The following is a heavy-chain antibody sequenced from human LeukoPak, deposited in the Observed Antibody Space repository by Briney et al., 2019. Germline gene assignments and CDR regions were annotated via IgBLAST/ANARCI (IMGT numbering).Heavy chain of an antibody. CDR1: GGSISSSRYY. D-gene: IGHD1-1*01. CDR2: IYYSGST. CDR3: ARRQDVWNPFDY. Sequence: PSETLSLTCTVSGGSISSSRYYWGWIRQPPGKGLEWIGSIYYSGSTYYNPSLKSRVTISVDTSKNQFSLKLSSVTAADTAVYYCARRQDVWNPFDYWGQGTLVTVSS. J-gene: IGHJ4*02. V-gene: IGHV4-39*01.